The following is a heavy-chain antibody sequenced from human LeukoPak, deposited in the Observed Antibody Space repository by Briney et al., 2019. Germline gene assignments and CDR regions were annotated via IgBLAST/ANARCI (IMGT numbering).Heavy chain of an antibody. J-gene: IGHJ4*02. CDR1: GGSISSYY. Sequence: SETLSLTCTVSGGSISSYYWSWIRQPPGKGLEWIGYIYYSGSTNYNPSLKSRVTISVDTSKNQFSLKLSSVTAADTAVYYCARDSAAMVTDWGQGTLVTVSS. V-gene: IGHV4-59*01. D-gene: IGHD5-18*01. CDR3: ARDSAAMVTD. CDR2: IYYSGST.